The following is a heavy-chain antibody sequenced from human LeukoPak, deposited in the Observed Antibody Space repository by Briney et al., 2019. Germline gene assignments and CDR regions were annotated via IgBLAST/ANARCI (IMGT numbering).Heavy chain of an antibody. CDR3: PKDRRVTTHYLDC. CDR2: ISGSGGST. J-gene: IGHJ4*02. D-gene: IGHD2-21*02. V-gene: IGHV3-23*01. Sequence: GGCLRLSCAASLLTLSSYAMSGVRPAPGKGVEWVSAISGSGGSTYYAHPLKGGSTIPRDNSKNTLSLQMNSLRARHRPGCALPKDRRVTTHYLDCRGQGTLVGVSS. CDR1: LLTLSSYA.